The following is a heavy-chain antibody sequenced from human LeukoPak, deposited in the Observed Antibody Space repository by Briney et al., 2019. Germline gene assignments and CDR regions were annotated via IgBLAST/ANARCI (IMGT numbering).Heavy chain of an antibody. CDR3: AKDRCSNGVGCYYYYMDV. CDR2: ISSTSSYI. Sequence: GGSLRLSCAASGFSFSSYSMNWVRQAPGQGLKWVSSISSTSSYIYYADSVKGRFSISRDSSKNILYLQMNSLRAEDTAVYYCAKDRCSNGVGCYYYYMDVWGKGTTVTISS. J-gene: IGHJ6*03. D-gene: IGHD2-8*01. CDR1: GFSFSSYS. V-gene: IGHV3-21*01.